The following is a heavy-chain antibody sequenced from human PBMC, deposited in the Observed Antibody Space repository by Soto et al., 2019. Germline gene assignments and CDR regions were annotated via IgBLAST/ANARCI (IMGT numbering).Heavy chain of an antibody. CDR2: TRNKANSYTT. V-gene: IGHV3-72*01. CDR1: GFTFSDHY. CDR3: ARDYGSGSLDY. Sequence: EVQLVESGGGLVQPGGSLRLSCAASGFTFSDHYMDWVRQAPGKGLEWVGRTRNKANSYTTEYAASVKGRFTISRDDSKNSLYLQMNSLKTEDTAVYYCARDYGSGSLDYWGQGTLVTVSS. J-gene: IGHJ4*02. D-gene: IGHD3-10*01.